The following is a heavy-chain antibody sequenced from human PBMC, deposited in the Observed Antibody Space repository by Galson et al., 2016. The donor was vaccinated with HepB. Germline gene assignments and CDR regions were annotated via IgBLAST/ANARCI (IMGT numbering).Heavy chain of an antibody. CDR2: INSDGSST. Sequence: SLRLSCAASGFTFRSYWMHWVRQGPGKGLVWVSRINSDGSSTRYADSVKGRFTISRDNAKNTLYLQMNSLRVEDTAVYYCVRRYCSGGSCRFPFDSWGQGALVTVSS. D-gene: IGHD2-15*01. V-gene: IGHV3-74*01. J-gene: IGHJ4*02. CDR3: VRRYCSGGSCRFPFDS. CDR1: GFTFRSYW.